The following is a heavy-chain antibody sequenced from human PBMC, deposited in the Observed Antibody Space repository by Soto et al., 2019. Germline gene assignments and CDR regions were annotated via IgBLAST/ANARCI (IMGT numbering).Heavy chain of an antibody. CDR3: ARLGFPGAIHFES. D-gene: IGHD2-2*02. Sequence: GESLKISCEVSGYNFTTYWLGWVRQMPGKGLEWMGNIHPSDSDTNYRPSFQGQVTFSVDKSITTAYLQWSTLKASDTAMYFCARLGFPGAIHFESWGQGTLVTVSS. CDR1: GYNFTTYW. J-gene: IGHJ4*02. CDR2: IHPSDSDT. V-gene: IGHV5-51*01.